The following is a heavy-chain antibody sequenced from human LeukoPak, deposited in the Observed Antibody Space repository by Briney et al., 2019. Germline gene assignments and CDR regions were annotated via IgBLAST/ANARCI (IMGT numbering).Heavy chain of an antibody. CDR1: GYTLTELS. CDR3: ATQHQYYDSSGYYY. D-gene: IGHD3-22*01. V-gene: IGHV1-24*01. CDR2: FDPEDGET. Sequence: EASVKVSCKVSGYTLTELSMHWVRQAPGKGLEGMGGFDPEDGETIYAQKFQGRVTMTEDTSTDTAYMELSSLRSEDTAVYYCATQHQYYDSSGYYYWGQGTLVTVSS. J-gene: IGHJ4*02.